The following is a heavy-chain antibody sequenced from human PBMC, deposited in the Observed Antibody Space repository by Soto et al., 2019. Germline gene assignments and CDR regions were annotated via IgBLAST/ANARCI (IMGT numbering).Heavy chain of an antibody. Sequence: GGSLRLSCAASGFTFSSYSMNWVRQAPGKGLEWVSSISSSSSYIYYADSVKGRFTISRDNAKNSLYLQMNSLRAEDTVVYYCEREGGYGSCGSGHFDYWGQGTLVTVSS. CDR1: GFTFSSYS. CDR2: ISSSSSYI. CDR3: EREGGYGSCGSGHFDY. D-gene: IGHD2-15*01. J-gene: IGHJ4*02. V-gene: IGHV3-21*01.